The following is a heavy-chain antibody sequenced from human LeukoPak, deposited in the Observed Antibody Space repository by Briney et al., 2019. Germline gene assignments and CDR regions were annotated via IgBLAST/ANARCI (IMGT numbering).Heavy chain of an antibody. CDR3: ASKDPRGPQPFDY. Sequence: SETLSLTCTVSGYSISSGYYWGWIRQPPGKGLEWIGSIYHSGSTYYNPSLKSRVTMSVDTSKNQFSLKLSSVTAADTAVYYCASKDPRGPQPFDYWGQGTLVTVSS. J-gene: IGHJ4*02. D-gene: IGHD3-10*01. CDR1: GYSISSGYY. CDR2: IYHSGST. V-gene: IGHV4-38-2*02.